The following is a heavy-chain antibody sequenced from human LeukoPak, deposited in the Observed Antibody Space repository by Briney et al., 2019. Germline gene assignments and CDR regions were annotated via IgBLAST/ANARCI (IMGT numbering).Heavy chain of an antibody. CDR1: GFTFSSYS. J-gene: IGHJ3*02. D-gene: IGHD3-3*01. Sequence: PGGSLRLSCAASGFTFSSYSMNWVRQAPGKGLEWVSSISSSSSYIYYADSVKGRFTISRDNAKNSLYLQMNSLRAEDTAVYYCARVGVVYYDFWSGQHQTAFDIWGQGTMVTVSS. V-gene: IGHV3-21*01. CDR2: ISSSSSYI. CDR3: ARVGVVYYDFWSGQHQTAFDI.